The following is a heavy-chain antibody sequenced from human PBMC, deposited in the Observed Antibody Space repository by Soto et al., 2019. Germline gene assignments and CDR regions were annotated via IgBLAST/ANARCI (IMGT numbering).Heavy chain of an antibody. CDR2: IYYSGYT. CDR3: ARGGDYEGFDY. D-gene: IGHD4-17*01. J-gene: IGHJ4*02. CDR1: GGSISCGGYY. Sequence: QVQLQESGPGLVKPSQTLSLTCTVSGGSISCGGYYWSWIRQHPGKGLEWIGNIYYSGYTYYNPSLKSRVTISVDTSKNQFSLKLSSVTAADTAVYYCARGGDYEGFDYWGQGTLVTVSS. V-gene: IGHV4-31*03.